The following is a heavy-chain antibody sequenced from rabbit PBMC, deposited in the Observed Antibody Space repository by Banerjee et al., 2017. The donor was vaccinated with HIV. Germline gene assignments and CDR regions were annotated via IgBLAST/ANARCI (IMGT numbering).Heavy chain of an antibody. Sequence: QEQLKESGGGLVQPGGSLKLSCKASGFSFSRGYYMCWVRQAPGKGLEWIACIYAGGGGDTYYASWANGRFTISKTSSTTVTLQMTSLTVADTATYFCARETETYAGYTGYAYYFNLWGPGTLVTVS. J-gene: IGHJ4*01. CDR2: IYAGGGGDT. V-gene: IGHV1S45*01. CDR1: GFSFSRGYY. D-gene: IGHD6-1*01. CDR3: ARETETYAGYTGYAYYFNL.